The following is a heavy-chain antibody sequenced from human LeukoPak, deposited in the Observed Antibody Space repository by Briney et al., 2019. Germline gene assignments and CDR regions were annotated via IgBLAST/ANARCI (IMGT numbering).Heavy chain of an antibody. Sequence: ASVKVSCKASRYTFTDYYMHWVRQATGQGLEWMGWINPNSKNTGYAQKFQGRVTLTTDTSTSTAYMELSSLDSEDTAVYYCARAIPFRYLLGGDYYERSSHGFDIWGQGTMITVSS. CDR2: INPNSKNT. CDR1: RYTFTDYY. D-gene: IGHD2-21*02. V-gene: IGHV1-8*02. CDR3: ARAIPFRYLLGGDYYERSSHGFDI. J-gene: IGHJ3*02.